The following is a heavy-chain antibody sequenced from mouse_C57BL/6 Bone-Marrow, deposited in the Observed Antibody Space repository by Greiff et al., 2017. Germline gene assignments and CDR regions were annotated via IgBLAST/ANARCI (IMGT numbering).Heavy chain of an antibody. J-gene: IGHJ2*01. V-gene: IGHV1-26*01. Sequence: EVQLQQSGPELVKPGASVKISCKASGYTFTDYYMNWVKQSHGKSLEWIGDINPNNGGTSYNQKFKGKATLTVDKSSSTAYMELRSLTSEDSAVYYCAPITTVFDYWGQGTTLTVSS. CDR3: APITTVFDY. D-gene: IGHD1-1*01. CDR1: GYTFTDYY. CDR2: INPNNGGT.